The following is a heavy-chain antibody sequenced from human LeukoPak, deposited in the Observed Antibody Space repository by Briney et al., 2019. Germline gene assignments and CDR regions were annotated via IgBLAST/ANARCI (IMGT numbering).Heavy chain of an antibody. J-gene: IGHJ4*02. CDR2: FDPEDGET. D-gene: IGHD3-22*01. V-gene: IGHV1-24*01. Sequence: ASVKVSCKVSGYTLTELSMHWVRQAPGKGLEWMGGFDPEDGETIYAQKFQGRVTMTEDTSTDTAYMELSSLRSEDTAVYYCAREGAQRTVSSINYYDSSGYYYRPNYFDYWGQGALVTVSS. CDR3: AREGAQRTVSSINYYDSSGYYYRPNYFDY. CDR1: GYTLTELS.